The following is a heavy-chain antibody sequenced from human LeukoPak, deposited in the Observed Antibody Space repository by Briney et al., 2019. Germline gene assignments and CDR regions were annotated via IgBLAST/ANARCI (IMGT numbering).Heavy chain of an antibody. Sequence: GGSLRLSCAASGFSFTTYWMGWVRQAPGKGLEWVANIRQDGTEKYYVDSVKGRFTISRDNAKNTLYLQMNSLRAEDTAVYYCAGAERDSSGYYPRGFAYWGQGTLVTVSS. CDR1: GFSFTTYW. J-gene: IGHJ4*02. D-gene: IGHD3-22*01. CDR3: AGAERDSSGYYPRGFAY. V-gene: IGHV3-7*03. CDR2: IRQDGTEK.